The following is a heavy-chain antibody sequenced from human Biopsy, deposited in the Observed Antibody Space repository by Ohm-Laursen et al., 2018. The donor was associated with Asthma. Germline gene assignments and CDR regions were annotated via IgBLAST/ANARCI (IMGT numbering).Heavy chain of an antibody. V-gene: IGHV3-30*18. D-gene: IGHD1-26*01. CDR1: GFTFSSYG. CDR3: AKALVGAPLYYHYYGMDV. J-gene: IGHJ6*02. Sequence: SLRLSCAASGFTFSSYGMHWVRQAPGKGLEWVAVISYDGSNKYYADSVKGRFTISRDNSKNTLYLQMNSLRDEDTALYYCAKALVGAPLYYHYYGMDVWGQGTTVTVSS. CDR2: ISYDGSNK.